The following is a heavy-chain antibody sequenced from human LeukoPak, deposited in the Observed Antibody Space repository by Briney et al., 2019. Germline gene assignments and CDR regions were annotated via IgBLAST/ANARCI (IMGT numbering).Heavy chain of an antibody. CDR2: INHSGST. CDR3: ARTFDSSGYNDY. Sequence: PSETLSLTCAVYGGSFSGYYWSWIRQPPRKGLEWIGEINHSGSTNYNPSLKSRVTISVDTFKNQFSLKLSSVTAADTAVYYCARTFDSSGYNDYWGQGTLVTVSS. V-gene: IGHV4-34*01. CDR1: GGSFSGYY. J-gene: IGHJ4*02. D-gene: IGHD3-22*01.